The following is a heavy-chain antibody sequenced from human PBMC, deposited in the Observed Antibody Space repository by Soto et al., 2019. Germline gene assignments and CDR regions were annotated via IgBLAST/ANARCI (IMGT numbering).Heavy chain of an antibody. D-gene: IGHD3-3*02. V-gene: IGHV4-4*07. CDR1: GGSISSYY. J-gene: IGHJ3*02. CDR2: IYTSGST. Sequence: SETLSLTCTVSGGSISSYYWSWIRQPAGKGLEWIGRIYTSGSTNYNPSLKSRVTMSVDTSKNQFSLKLSSVTAADTAVYYCARGGRIFGVVIINAFDIWGQGTMVPVSS. CDR3: ARGGRIFGVVIINAFDI.